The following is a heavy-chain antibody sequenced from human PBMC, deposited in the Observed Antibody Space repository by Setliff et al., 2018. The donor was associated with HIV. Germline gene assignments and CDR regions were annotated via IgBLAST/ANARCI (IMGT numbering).Heavy chain of an antibody. D-gene: IGHD3-10*01. Sequence: GASVKVSCKASGYTFISYGITWVRQAPGQGLEWMGWTSVDKGDTNYAQNVQDRVTMTTDTSANTAYMELSSLRSDDTAVYFCARGALLAVFDFDYWGHGTLVTVPQ. CDR2: TSVDKGDT. CDR1: GYTFISYG. J-gene: IGHJ4*01. CDR3: ARGALLAVFDFDY. V-gene: IGHV1-18*01.